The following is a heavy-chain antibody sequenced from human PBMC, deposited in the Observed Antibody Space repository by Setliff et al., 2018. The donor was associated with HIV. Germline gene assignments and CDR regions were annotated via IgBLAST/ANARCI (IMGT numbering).Heavy chain of an antibody. CDR3: ARDPTGGAARFDY. D-gene: IGHD6-6*01. J-gene: IGHJ4*02. Sequence: SVKVSCKASGYTFTSYYIHWVRQAPGQGLEWMGRISPVFGPPNYAQRFQRRLTITADESTNTAYMELSSLKSEDTAVYYCARDPTGGAARFDYWGQGTLVTVSS. CDR1: GYTFTSYY. V-gene: IGHV1-69*13. CDR2: ISPVFGPP.